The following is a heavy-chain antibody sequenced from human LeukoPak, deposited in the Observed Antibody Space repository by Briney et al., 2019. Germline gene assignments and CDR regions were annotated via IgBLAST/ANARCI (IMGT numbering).Heavy chain of an antibody. V-gene: IGHV1-2*02. CDR2: INPNSGGT. CDR3: ARGSSSWFGWFDP. Sequence: ASVKVSCKASGYTFTGYYMHWVRQAPGQGLEWMGWINPNSGGTNYAQKFQGRVTMTRDTSISTAYMELSRLGSDDTAVYYCARGSSSWFGWFDPWGQGTLVTVSS. D-gene: IGHD6-13*01. CDR1: GYTFTGYY. J-gene: IGHJ5*02.